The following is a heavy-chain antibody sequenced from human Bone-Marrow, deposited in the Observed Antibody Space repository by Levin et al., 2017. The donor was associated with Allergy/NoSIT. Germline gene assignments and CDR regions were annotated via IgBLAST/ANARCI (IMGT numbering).Heavy chain of an antibody. Sequence: QAGGSLRLSCAASGFTFSSYGMHWVRQAPGKGLEWVAVIGYDGRNKFYADSVKGRFTISRDNSKSTLYLQMNSLRADDAAVYYCARPGGTGTSSTLFPFFDIWGQGTMVTVSS. D-gene: IGHD1-1*01. CDR2: IGYDGRNK. CDR1: GFTFSSYG. J-gene: IGHJ3*02. CDR3: ARPGGTGTSSTLFPFFDI. V-gene: IGHV3-33*01.